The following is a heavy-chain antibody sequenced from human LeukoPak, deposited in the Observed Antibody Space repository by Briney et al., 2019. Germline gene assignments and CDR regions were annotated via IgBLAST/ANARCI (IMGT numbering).Heavy chain of an antibody. D-gene: IGHD6-25*01. V-gene: IGHV3-23*01. CDR2: ISGSHTGT. CDR3: VKRVGGSIRFFEI. J-gene: IGHJ4*02. CDR1: GFICSNSD. Sequence: PGGSLRLSCAASGFICSNSDMSWVRQAPGKGLEWVSSISGSHTGTYYADSVKGRFTVSRDNSKNTLYVQRNSRRVEDTAVYFCVKRVGGSIRFFEIWGQGSLVTVSS.